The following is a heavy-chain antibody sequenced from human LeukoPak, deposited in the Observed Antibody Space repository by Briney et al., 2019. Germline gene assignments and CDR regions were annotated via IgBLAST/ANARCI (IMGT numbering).Heavy chain of an antibody. D-gene: IGHD3-22*01. CDR3: ARDYYDSSGYYYGFWDY. V-gene: IGHV1-69*13. CDR2: IIPIFDTT. J-gene: IGHJ4*02. CDR1: GGTFRTYA. Sequence: ASVKVSCKASGGTFRTYAISWVRQAPGQGLEWMGGIIPIFDTTNYAQKFQGRVTITADESTSTAYMELSSLRSEDTAVYYCARDYYDSSGYYYGFWDYWGQGTLVTVSS.